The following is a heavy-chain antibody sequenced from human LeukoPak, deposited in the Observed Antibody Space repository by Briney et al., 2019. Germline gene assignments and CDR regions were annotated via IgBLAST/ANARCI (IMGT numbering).Heavy chain of an antibody. CDR3: AGEPIVTPGIVGYY. D-gene: IGHD2-2*01. V-gene: IGHV3-30*03. J-gene: IGHJ4*02. Sequence: GGSLRLSCAASGFTFSSYGMHWVRQAPGKGREWVGVISYDGSNKYYADSVKGRFTISRDNSKNTLYLQMNSLRAEATAVYYCAGEPIVTPGIVGYYWGQGTLATVSS. CDR1: GFTFSSYG. CDR2: ISYDGSNK.